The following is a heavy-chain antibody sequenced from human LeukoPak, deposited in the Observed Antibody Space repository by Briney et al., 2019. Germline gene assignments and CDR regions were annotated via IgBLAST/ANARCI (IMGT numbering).Heavy chain of an antibody. CDR2: IKDGGIT. CDR3: VRGFTGDVGDH. D-gene: IGHD3-10*01. CDR1: SGSLSGYF. J-gene: IGHJ4*02. Sequence: SEALSLTCAVYSGSLSGYFWSWIRQPPGKGLEWIGEIKDGGITNYNPSLKSRVTISSDTSKNQLSLRLTSATAADAAIYYCVRGFTGDVGDHWGQGTLVTVSS. V-gene: IGHV4-34*01.